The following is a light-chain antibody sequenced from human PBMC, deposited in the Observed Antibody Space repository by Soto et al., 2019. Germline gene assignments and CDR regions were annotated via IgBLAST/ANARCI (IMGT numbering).Light chain of an antibody. CDR1: QSISNW. CDR3: QQYYSYSRT. CDR2: KAS. V-gene: IGKV1-5*03. Sequence: DIQMTQSPSTLSAFVGDRVTITCRASQSISNWLAWYQQKPGKAPKLLIYKASSLESGVPSRFSGSGSGSDFTLTISSLQPDDLATYYCQQYYSYSRTFGQGTRLEIK. J-gene: IGKJ5*01.